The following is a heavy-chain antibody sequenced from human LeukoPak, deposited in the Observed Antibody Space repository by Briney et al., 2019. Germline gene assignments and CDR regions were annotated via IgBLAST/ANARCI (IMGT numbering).Heavy chain of an antibody. J-gene: IGHJ4*02. D-gene: IGHD2-15*01. Sequence: SETLSLTCTVSGGSISSSSYYWGWIRQPPGKGLEWIGSIYYSGSTYYNPSLKSRVTISVDTSKNQFSLKLSSVTAADTAVYYCARRLRYAYCSGGSCGGIDYWGQGTLVSLSS. CDR1: GGSISSSSYY. CDR2: IYYSGST. V-gene: IGHV4-39*01. CDR3: ARRLRYAYCSGGSCGGIDY.